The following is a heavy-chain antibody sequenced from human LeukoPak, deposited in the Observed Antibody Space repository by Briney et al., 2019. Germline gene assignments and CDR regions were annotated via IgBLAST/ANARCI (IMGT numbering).Heavy chain of an antibody. J-gene: IGHJ3*02. V-gene: IGHV3-48*03. D-gene: IGHD3-10*01. CDR2: ISSSGCTI. Sequence: PGGSLRLSCAASGFTFSSYEMNWVRQAPGKGLEWVSYISSSGCTIYYADSVKGRFTISRDNAKNSLYLQMNSLRAEDTAVYYCASPVVRGVMGAFDIWGQGTMVTVSS. CDR1: GFTFSSYE. CDR3: ASPVVRGVMGAFDI.